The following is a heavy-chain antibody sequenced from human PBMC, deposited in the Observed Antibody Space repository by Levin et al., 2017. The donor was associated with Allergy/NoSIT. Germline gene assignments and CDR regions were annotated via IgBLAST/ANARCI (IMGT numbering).Heavy chain of an antibody. V-gene: IGHV1-18*01. D-gene: IGHD2-2*01. CDR3: ARYCSSSRCHIPRYMDV. CDR1: GYTFSDYG. J-gene: IGHJ6*02. CDR2: IRADNGNT. Sequence: ASVKVSCKASGYTFSDYGITWLRQAPGQGLEWLGWIRADNGNTEYAQKFQDRVTMSTDTSVNTAYMELRSLRSDDTAVYFCARYCSSSRCHIPRYMDVWGQGTTVTVSS.